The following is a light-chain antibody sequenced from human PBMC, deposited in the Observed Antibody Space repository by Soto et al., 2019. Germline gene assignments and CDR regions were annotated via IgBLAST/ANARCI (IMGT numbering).Light chain of an antibody. CDR2: WAS. V-gene: IGKV4-1*01. CDR3: QQYYSTPPYT. Sequence: DIVMTQSPDSLAVSLGERATINCKSSQSVLYSSNNKNYLAWYQQKPGQPPKLLIYWASTRQSGVPDRFSGSGSGTDFTLTISSLQAEDVAVYYCQQYYSTPPYTLGQGPKLEIK. CDR1: QSVLYSSNNKNY. J-gene: IGKJ2*01.